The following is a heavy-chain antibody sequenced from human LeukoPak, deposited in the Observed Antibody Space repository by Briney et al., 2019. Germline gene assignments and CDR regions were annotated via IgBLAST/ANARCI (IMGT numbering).Heavy chain of an antibody. CDR3: AKDSSGFSFDY. CDR2: ISGSGSSK. D-gene: IGHD3-10*01. V-gene: IGHV3-23*01. Sequence: GGSLRLSCTASRFTFSSYAMSWVRQAPGKGLEWVSEISGSGSSKFYADSVQGRFTISRDNSRNTLYLQMNSLRAEDTAIYYCAKDSSGFSFDYWGQGALVTVSS. J-gene: IGHJ4*02. CDR1: RFTFSSYA.